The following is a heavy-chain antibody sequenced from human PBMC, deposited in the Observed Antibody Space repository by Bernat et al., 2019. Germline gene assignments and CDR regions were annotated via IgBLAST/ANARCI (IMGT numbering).Heavy chain of an antibody. Sequence: YTFTSYGISWVRQAPGQGLEWMGWISAYNGNTNYAQKLQGRVTMTTDTSTSTAYMELRSLRSDDKAVYYCARPYDFWSGPGNGWFDPWGQG. J-gene: IGHJ5*02. D-gene: IGHD3-3*01. CDR2: ISAYNGNT. CDR3: ARPYDFWSGPGNGWFDP. CDR1: YTFTSYG. V-gene: IGHV1-18*01.